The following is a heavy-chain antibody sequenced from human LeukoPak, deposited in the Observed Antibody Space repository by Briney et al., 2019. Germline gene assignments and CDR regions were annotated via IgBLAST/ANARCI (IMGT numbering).Heavy chain of an antibody. CDR2: LDPEDGET. D-gene: IGHD2-2*01. Sequence: GASVKVSCKVSGYTPTELSMHWVRQAPGKGLEWMGGLDPEDGETIYAQKFQGRVTMTEDTSTDTAYMELSSLRSEDTAVYYCATEWGVLGYCSSTSCQRDFDYWGQGTLVTVSS. CDR1: GYTPTELS. CDR3: ATEWGVLGYCSSTSCQRDFDY. J-gene: IGHJ4*02. V-gene: IGHV1-24*01.